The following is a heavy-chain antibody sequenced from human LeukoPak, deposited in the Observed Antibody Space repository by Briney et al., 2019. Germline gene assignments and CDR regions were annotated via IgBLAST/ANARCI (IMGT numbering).Heavy chain of an antibody. CDR1: GFTFSSYG. J-gene: IGHJ4*02. CDR3: ATHCSSTSCYYG. D-gene: IGHD2-2*01. CDR2: IWYDGSNK. V-gene: IGHV3-33*01. Sequence: AGGSLRLSCAASGFTFSSYGMHWVRQAPGKGLEWVAVIWYDGSNKYYADSVKGRFTISRDNSKNTLYPQMNSLRAEDTAVYYCATHCSSTSCYYGWGQGTLVTVSS.